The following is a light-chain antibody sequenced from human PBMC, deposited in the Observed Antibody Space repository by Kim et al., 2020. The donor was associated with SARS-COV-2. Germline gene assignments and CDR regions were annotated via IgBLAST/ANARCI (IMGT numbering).Light chain of an antibody. V-gene: IGKV3-20*01. CDR2: GAS. CDR1: QSVSDNY. Sequence: EIVLTQSPGTLSLSPGERATLSCRASQSVSDNYLAWYQQKPGQAPRLLIYGASSRATGIPDGFSGSGSGTDFTLTISRLEPEDFAVYYCQQYDTSPSCTFGQGTKLEI. CDR3: QQYDTSPSCT. J-gene: IGKJ2*02.